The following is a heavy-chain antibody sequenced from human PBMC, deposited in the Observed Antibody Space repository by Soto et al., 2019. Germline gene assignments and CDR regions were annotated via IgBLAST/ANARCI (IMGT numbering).Heavy chain of an antibody. J-gene: IGHJ4*02. CDR3: ARGGHVVVVTAAFDY. CDR1: GNTFTNYY. CDR2: INPSGGHT. V-gene: IGHV1-46*01. Sequence: QVQLMQSGAVVKKPGASVKVSCKASGNTFTNYYIHWVRQAHGQGLEWMGTINPSGGHTTYAQKFLGRVTMTRDTSTSTLYMELTSLRSEDTAVYYCARGGHVVVVTAAFDYWGQGTLVTVSS. D-gene: IGHD2-21*02.